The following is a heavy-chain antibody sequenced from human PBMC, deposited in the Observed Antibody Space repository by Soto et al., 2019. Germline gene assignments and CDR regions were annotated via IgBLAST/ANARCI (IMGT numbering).Heavy chain of an antibody. D-gene: IGHD2-2*01. V-gene: IGHV1-8*01. CDR1: GYTFTSYD. CDR2: MNPNSGNT. Sequence: QVQLVQSGAEVKKPGASVKVSCKASGYTFTSYDINWVRQATGHGLEWMGWMNPNSGNTGYAQKFQGRVTMTRNTSISTAYMELSSLRSEDTAVYYCARLVPAAMMYYYYYMDVWGKGTTVTVSS. J-gene: IGHJ6*03. CDR3: ARLVPAAMMYYYYYMDV.